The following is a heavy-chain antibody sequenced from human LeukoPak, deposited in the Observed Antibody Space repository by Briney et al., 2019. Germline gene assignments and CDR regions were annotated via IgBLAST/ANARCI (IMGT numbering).Heavy chain of an antibody. CDR1: GFTFSSYA. CDR2: ISGSGGST. CDR3: AKAPYYDFWSGYRSFDY. Sequence: SGGSLRLSCAASGFTFSSYAMSWVRKAPGKGLEWVSAISGSGGSTYYADSVKGRFTISRDNSKNTLYLQMNGLRAEDTAVYYCAKAPYYDFWSGYRSFDYWGQGTLVTVSS. V-gene: IGHV3-23*01. J-gene: IGHJ4*02. D-gene: IGHD3-3*01.